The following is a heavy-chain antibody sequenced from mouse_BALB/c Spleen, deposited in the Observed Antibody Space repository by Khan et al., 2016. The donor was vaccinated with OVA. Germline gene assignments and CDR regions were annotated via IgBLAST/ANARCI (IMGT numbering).Heavy chain of an antibody. CDR1: GFKINDTY. CDR2: IEPANGTN. J-gene: IGHJ3*01. Sequence: EVQLVESGAELVKPADSVTLSCTASGFKINDTYMHWVKQRPEQGLEWIGRIEPANGTNKYDPKLQGKATRTVDTSSNTAYRQLCSLTSEDTAVYYCARYYWEVLAYWGQGTLVTVSA. CDR3: ARYYWEVLAY. D-gene: IGHD1-1*01. V-gene: IGHV14-3*02.